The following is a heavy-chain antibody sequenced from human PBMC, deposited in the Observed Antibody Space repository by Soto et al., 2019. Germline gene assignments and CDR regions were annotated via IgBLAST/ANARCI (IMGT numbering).Heavy chain of an antibody. D-gene: IGHD3-10*01. CDR3: ARDGRFGELPFYGMDV. Sequence: PSETLSLTCTVSGGSVSSGSYYWSWIRQPPGKGLEWIGYIYYSGSTNYNPSLKSRVTISVDTSKNQFSLKLSSVTAADTAVYYCARDGRFGELPFYGMDVWGQGTTVTVSS. V-gene: IGHV4-61*01. CDR1: GGSVSSGSYY. J-gene: IGHJ6*02. CDR2: IYYSGST.